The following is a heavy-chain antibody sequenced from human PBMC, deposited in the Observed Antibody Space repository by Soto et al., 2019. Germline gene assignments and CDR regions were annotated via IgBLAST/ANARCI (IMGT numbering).Heavy chain of an antibody. D-gene: IGHD2-2*01. J-gene: IGHJ4*02. CDR3: ARGGILCTSCYRFDY. Sequence: SQTLSLTYAISGDSVSSNSAAWNWIRQSPSRDLEWLGRTYYRSKWYNDYAVSVKSRITINPDTSKNQFSLQLNSVTPEDTAVYYCARGGILCTSCYRFDYWGQGTLVTVSS. CDR2: TYYRSKWYN. CDR1: GDSVSSNSAA. V-gene: IGHV6-1*01.